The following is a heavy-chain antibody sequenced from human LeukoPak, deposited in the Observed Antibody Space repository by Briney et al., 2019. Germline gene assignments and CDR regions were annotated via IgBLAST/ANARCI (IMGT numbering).Heavy chain of an antibody. CDR2: IRYDGSNK. CDR3: AKILRAAVTQLYYFDY. Sequence: GGSLRLSCAASGFTFSSYGMHWVRQAPGKGLEWVAFIRYDGSNKYYADSVKGRFTISRDNSKNTLYLQMNSLRAEDTAVYYCAKILRAAVTQLYYFDYWGQGTLVTVSS. J-gene: IGHJ4*02. CDR1: GFTFSSYG. V-gene: IGHV3-30*02. D-gene: IGHD6-13*01.